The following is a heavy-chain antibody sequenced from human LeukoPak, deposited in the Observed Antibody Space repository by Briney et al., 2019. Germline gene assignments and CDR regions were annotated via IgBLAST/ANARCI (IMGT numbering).Heavy chain of an antibody. D-gene: IGHD6-19*01. CDR1: GGSISSYY. J-gene: IGHJ4*02. Sequence: SETPSLTCTVSGGSISSYYWSWIRQPAGKGLEWIGRISTSGSTNYNPSLKSRVTISVDNSNNQFSLRLSSATAADTAVYYCARDRGVTVPGRRLDYWGQGTLVTVSS. V-gene: IGHV4-4*07. CDR3: ARDRGVTVPGRRLDY. CDR2: ISTSGST.